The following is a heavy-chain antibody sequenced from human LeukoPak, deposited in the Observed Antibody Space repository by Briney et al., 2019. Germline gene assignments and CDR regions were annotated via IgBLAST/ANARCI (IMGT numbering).Heavy chain of an antibody. CDR1: GGSISSSSYY. CDR3: ARDVTGFGELGY. J-gene: IGHJ4*02. CDR2: IYYSGST. Sequence: NSSETLSLTCTVSGGSISSSSYYWGWIRQPPGKGLEWIGSIYYSGSTYYNPSLKSRVTISVDTSKNQLSLKLSSVTAADTAVYYCARDVTGFGELGYWGQGTLVTVSS. D-gene: IGHD3-10*01. V-gene: IGHV4-39*07.